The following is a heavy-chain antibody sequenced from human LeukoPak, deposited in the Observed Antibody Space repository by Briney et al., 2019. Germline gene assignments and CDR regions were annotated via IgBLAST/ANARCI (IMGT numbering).Heavy chain of an antibody. CDR2: IYTSGST. CDR3: ARTYYYYMDV. Sequence: SQTLSFTCTVSGGSISSGSYYWSWIRQPAGKGLEWIGRIYTSGSTNYNPSLKSRVTISVDTSKNQFSLKLSSVTAADTAVYYCARTYYYYMDVWGKGTTVTVSS. V-gene: IGHV4-61*02. CDR1: GGSISSGSYY. J-gene: IGHJ6*03.